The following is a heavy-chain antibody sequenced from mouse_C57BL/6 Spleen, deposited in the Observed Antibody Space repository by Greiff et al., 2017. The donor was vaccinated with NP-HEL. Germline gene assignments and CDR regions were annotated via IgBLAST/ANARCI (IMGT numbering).Heavy chain of an antibody. CDR1: GYTFTSYW. V-gene: IGHV1-53*01. Sequence: VQLQQPGTELVKPGASVKLSCKASGYTFTSYWMHWVKQRPGQGLEWIGNINPSNGGPNYNEKFKSKATLTVDKSSSTAYMQLSSLTSEDSAVYYCARGYYGSSYDWYFDVWGTGTTVTVSS. J-gene: IGHJ1*03. D-gene: IGHD1-1*01. CDR2: INPSNGGP. CDR3: ARGYYGSSYDWYFDV.